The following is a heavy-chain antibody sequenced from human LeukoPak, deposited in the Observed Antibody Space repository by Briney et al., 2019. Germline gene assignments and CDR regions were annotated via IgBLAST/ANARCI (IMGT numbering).Heavy chain of an antibody. V-gene: IGHV1-18*04. CDR1: GYTFTSYG. CDR3: ARETYYDILTGYPGFDY. Sequence: ASVKVSCKASGYTFTSYGISWVRRAPGQGLEWMEWISAYNGNTNYAQKLQGRVTMTTDTSTSTAYMELRSLRSDDTAVYYCARETYYDILTGYPGFDYWGQGTLVTVSS. J-gene: IGHJ4*02. D-gene: IGHD3-9*01. CDR2: ISAYNGNT.